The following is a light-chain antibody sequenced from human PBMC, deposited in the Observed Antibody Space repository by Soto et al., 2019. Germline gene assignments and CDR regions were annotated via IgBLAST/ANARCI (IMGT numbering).Light chain of an antibody. CDR1: QSISNS. Sequence: EIVLTQSPATLSLSPGERATLACRASQSISNSLAWYQQKPGQAPRLLIYDASSRATGIPARFSGSGSGTDFTLTISSLEPEDFALYYCQQRSTWPLTVGPGTKVDIK. CDR2: DAS. J-gene: IGKJ3*01. V-gene: IGKV3-11*01. CDR3: QQRSTWPLT.